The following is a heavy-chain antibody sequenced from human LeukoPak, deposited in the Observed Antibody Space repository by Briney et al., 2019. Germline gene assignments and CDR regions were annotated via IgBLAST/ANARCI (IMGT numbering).Heavy chain of an antibody. CDR3: AKGTLGHCNGASCYPLDY. CDR2: ITGGGADT. Sequence: GGSLRLSCAASGFTFSNYAMAWVRQASGKEPEWVSVITGGGADTYQIDSVKGRFTISRDNSKNTLYLQMNSLRAEDTAVYFCAKGTLGHCNGASCYPLDYWGQGTLVTVSS. V-gene: IGHV3-23*01. D-gene: IGHD2-15*01. J-gene: IGHJ4*02. CDR1: GFTFSNYA.